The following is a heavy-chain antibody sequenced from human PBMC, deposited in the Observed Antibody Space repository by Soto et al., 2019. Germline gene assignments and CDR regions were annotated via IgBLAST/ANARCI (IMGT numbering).Heavy chain of an antibody. CDR3: ARGTPSPLIVRSSRGPWFDP. Sequence: SETLPLTCTVSGGSISSYYWSWIRQHPGKGLEWIGYMYYGGRTNYNPSLKSRVTISVDTSKMQVSLKLSSVTAADTAVYFCARGTPSPLIVRSSRGPWFDPWGQGTLVTVSS. CDR2: MYYGGRT. J-gene: IGHJ5*02. V-gene: IGHV4-59*08. D-gene: IGHD2-15*01. CDR1: GGSISSYY.